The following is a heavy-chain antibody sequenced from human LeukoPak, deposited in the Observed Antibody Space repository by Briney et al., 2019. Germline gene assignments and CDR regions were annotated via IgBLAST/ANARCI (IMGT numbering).Heavy chain of an antibody. CDR3: AELGITMIGGV. V-gene: IGHV3-21*01. CDR2: IDSSSGYM. J-gene: IGHJ6*04. Sequence: AGGSLRLSCAASGFTFNTYSMNWARQAPGKGLEWVSSIDSSSGYMFYADSVKGRFIISRDNAKNSLYLQMNSLRAEDTAVYYCAELGITMIGGVWGKGTTVTISS. D-gene: IGHD3-10*02. CDR1: GFTFNTYS.